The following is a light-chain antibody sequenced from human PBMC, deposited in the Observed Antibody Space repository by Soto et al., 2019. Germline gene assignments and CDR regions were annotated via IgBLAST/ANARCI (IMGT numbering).Light chain of an antibody. Sequence: DIQMTQSPSTLSASVGDRVTITCRASQSLNNYLAWHQQKPGKAPKLLIYDASTLERGVPSRFSGTGSGTEFTLTISSLQPDDFATYYCQQYYRSSITFGQGTRLEIK. CDR2: DAS. CDR1: QSLNNY. J-gene: IGKJ5*01. V-gene: IGKV1-5*01. CDR3: QQYYRSSIT.